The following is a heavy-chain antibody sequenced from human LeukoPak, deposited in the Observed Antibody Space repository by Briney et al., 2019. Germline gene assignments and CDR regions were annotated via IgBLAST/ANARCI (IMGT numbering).Heavy chain of an antibody. J-gene: IGHJ4*02. CDR3: ARDRAVAGFHLEAY. V-gene: IGHV1-24*01. CDR2: FDPEDGET. Sequence: ASVKVSCKVSGYTLTELSMHWVRQAPGKGLEWMGGFDPEDGETIYAQNFQGRVSMTRDTSTTTAYMELRSLRSDDTAVYFCARDRAVAGFHLEAYWGQGTLVTVSS. CDR1: GYTLTELS. D-gene: IGHD6-19*01.